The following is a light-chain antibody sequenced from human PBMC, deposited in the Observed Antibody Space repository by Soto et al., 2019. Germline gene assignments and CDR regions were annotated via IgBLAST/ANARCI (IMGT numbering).Light chain of an antibody. J-gene: IGKJ1*01. V-gene: IGKV4-1*01. Sequence: DIVMTQSPDSLAVSLGERTTINCKSSQTVLYSSNNKNYLAWYQQKPGQPPKLLLYWASTRESGVPARFSGSGSGTDFALTISSLQADDSATYYCQQYNSYSTTLGQGTKVDIK. CDR1: QTVLYSSNNKNY. CDR2: WAS. CDR3: QQYNSYSTT.